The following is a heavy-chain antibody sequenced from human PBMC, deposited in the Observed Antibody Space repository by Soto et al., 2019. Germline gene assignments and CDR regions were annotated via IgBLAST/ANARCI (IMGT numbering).Heavy chain of an antibody. D-gene: IGHD3-22*01. CDR2: IKSKTDGGTT. V-gene: IGHV3-15*07. Sequence: GGSLRLSCAASGFTFSNAWMNWVRQAPGKGLEWVGRIKSKTDGGTTDYAAPVKGRFTISRDDSKNTLYLQMNSLKTEDTAVYYCATDPVTMIVVVPSSGWGQGTLVTVSS. CDR1: GFTFSNAW. J-gene: IGHJ4*02. CDR3: ATDPVTMIVVVPSSG.